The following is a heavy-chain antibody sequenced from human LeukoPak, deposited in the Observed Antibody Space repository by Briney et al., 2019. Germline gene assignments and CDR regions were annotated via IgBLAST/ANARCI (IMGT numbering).Heavy chain of an antibody. CDR3: ARVLYGSGSYDAFDL. V-gene: IGHV1-18*01. Sequence: ASVTVSRKASGYTFTSYGISWVRQAPGQGLEGMGWISAYNGNTNYAHKLQGRVTMPTDTSTSTAYMELRSLRSDDTAVYYCARVLYGSGSYDAFDLWGQGTMVTVSS. CDR1: GYTFTSYG. D-gene: IGHD3-10*01. J-gene: IGHJ3*01. CDR2: ISAYNGNT.